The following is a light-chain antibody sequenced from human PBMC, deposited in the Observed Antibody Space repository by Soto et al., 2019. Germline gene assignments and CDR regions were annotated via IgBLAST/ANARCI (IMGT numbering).Light chain of an antibody. Sequence: QSALTQPASVSGSPGQSITISCTGTTIGVGGYNYVSWYQQHPGKAPKLMIYEVNNRPSGVSNRFSGSKSGNTASLTISGLQAEDEADYYCSSYTSSSTLVFGGGTKLTVL. CDR2: EVN. CDR1: TIGVGGYNY. V-gene: IGLV2-14*01. CDR3: SSYTSSSTLV. J-gene: IGLJ2*01.